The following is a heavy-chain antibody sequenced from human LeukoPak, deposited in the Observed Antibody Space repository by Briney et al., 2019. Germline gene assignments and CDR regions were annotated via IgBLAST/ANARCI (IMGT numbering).Heavy chain of an antibody. CDR3: ARGGVYGSSVYSDSDGAFDI. V-gene: IGHV3-33*01. CDR2: IWYVGSNK. D-gene: IGHD3-22*01. CDR1: GFTFSSYG. J-gene: IGHJ3*02. Sequence: GRSLRLSCAVSGFTFSSYGMHWVRQAPGKGLEWVGVIWYVGSNKYYADSVKGRFTICRDTSKNTLYLQMNSLQAEDTAVYYCARGGVYGSSVYSDSDGAFDIWGEGTMVTVSS.